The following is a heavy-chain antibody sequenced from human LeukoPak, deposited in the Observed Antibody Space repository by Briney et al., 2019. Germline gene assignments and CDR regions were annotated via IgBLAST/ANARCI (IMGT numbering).Heavy chain of an antibody. CDR1: GYSFTSYW. Sequence: GESLKISCKGSGYSFTSYWISLVRQMPGKGLEWMGRIDPSDSYTNYSPSFQGHVTISADKSISTAYLQWSSLKASDTAMYYCARRVAGKGNWFDPWGQGTLVTVSS. D-gene: IGHD6-19*01. CDR3: ARRVAGKGNWFDP. CDR2: IDPSDSYT. V-gene: IGHV5-10-1*01. J-gene: IGHJ5*02.